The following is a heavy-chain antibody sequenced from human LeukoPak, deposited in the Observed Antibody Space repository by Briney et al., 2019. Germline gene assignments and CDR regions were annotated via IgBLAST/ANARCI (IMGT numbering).Heavy chain of an antibody. J-gene: IGHJ4*02. V-gene: IGHV4-39*01. CDR3: ARHDGRSGGTMGALDS. Sequence: SETLSLTCTVSGGSISSGSHHWGWFRQSPGKGLEWIGSIYDGRTIYYNPSLNSRVTISAVTSKNQFSLQLNSVTAAGTAVYYCARHDGRSGGTMGALDSWGQGSLVTVSS. CDR1: GGSISSGSHH. CDR2: IYDGRTI. D-gene: IGHD4-23*01.